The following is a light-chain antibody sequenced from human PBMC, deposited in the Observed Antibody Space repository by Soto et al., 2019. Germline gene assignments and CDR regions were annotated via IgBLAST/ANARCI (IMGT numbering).Light chain of an antibody. CDR1: QSVSSY. J-gene: IGKJ1*01. Sequence: EIALTQSPDTLSLSPGERATLSCRASQSVSSYLAWYQQKPGQAPRLLIYGASSRATGIPDRFSGSGSGTDFTLTISRLEPGDFAVYYCQQYGYSSWTFGQGTKVDI. CDR2: GAS. CDR3: QQYGYSSWT. V-gene: IGKV3-20*01.